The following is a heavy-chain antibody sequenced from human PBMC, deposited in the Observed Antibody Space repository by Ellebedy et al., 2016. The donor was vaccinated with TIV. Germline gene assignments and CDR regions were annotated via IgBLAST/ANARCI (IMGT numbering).Heavy chain of an antibody. D-gene: IGHD3-9*01. J-gene: IGHJ3*02. V-gene: IGHV3-23*01. CDR1: GFTFSRYA. CDR3: ASYWLLSAFDI. Sequence: GESLKISCAASGFTFSRYAMSWVRQAPGKGLEWVAGISGGGGSTYYADSVKGRFTISRDNSKNTLYLQMNSLRDEDTAVYYCASYWLLSAFDIWGQGTMVTVSS. CDR2: ISGGGGST.